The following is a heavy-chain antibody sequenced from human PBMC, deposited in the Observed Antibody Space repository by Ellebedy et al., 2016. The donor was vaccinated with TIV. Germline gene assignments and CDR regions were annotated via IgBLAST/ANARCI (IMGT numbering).Heavy chain of an antibody. CDR1: GFTFSSYS. D-gene: IGHD6-13*01. CDR3: AREYSSTVDYYYYYMDV. V-gene: IGHV3-48*01. Sequence: GGSLRLSXAASGFTFSSYSMNWVRQAPGKGLEWVSYISSSSSTIYYADSVKGRFTISRDNAKNSLYLQMNSLRAEDTAVYYCAREYSSTVDYYYYYMDVWGKGTTVTVSS. CDR2: ISSSSSTI. J-gene: IGHJ6*03.